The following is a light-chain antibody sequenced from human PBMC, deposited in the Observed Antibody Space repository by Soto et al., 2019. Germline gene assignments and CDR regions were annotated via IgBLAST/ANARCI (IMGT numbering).Light chain of an antibody. CDR3: QQYHDYWT. J-gene: IGKJ1*01. CDR2: DVS. V-gene: IGKV1-5*01. Sequence: DIQMTQSPSPLSASIGDRVNNTCRARQSINGWLAWYQPKPGKAPKLLIPDVSSLESGVPSRFSGIGSGTEFTLTISSLQPDDFAVYYCQQYHDYWTFGPGTKV. CDR1: QSINGW.